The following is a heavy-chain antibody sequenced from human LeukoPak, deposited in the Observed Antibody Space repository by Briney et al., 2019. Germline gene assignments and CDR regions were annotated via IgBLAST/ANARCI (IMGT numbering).Heavy chain of an antibody. V-gene: IGHV4-59*11. CDR3: ARKNDFDI. CDR2: IYYSGRT. Sequence: SETLSLTCTVSGGSITTHSWSWIRQPPGKGLEWIGCIYYSGRTYYNPSLKSRVSISVDMSKSQFSLRLTSVTAADTAVYYCARKNDFDIWGQGTLVTVSS. CDR1: GGSITTHS. D-gene: IGHD2/OR15-2a*01. J-gene: IGHJ3*02.